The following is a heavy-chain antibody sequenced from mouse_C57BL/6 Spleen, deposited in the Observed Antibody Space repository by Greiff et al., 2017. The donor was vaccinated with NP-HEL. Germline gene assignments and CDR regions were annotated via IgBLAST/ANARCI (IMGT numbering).Heavy chain of an antibody. CDR2: ISDGGSYT. CDR3: ARDGSYYSNSDAMDY. D-gene: IGHD2-5*01. J-gene: IGHJ4*01. V-gene: IGHV5-4*01. CDR1: GFTFSSYA. Sequence: EVQRVESGGGLVKPGGSLKLSCAASGFTFSSYAMSWVRQTPEKRLEWVATISDGGSYTYYPDNVKGRFTISRDNAKNNLYLQMSHLKSEDTAMYYCARDGSYYSNSDAMDYWGQGTSVTVSS.